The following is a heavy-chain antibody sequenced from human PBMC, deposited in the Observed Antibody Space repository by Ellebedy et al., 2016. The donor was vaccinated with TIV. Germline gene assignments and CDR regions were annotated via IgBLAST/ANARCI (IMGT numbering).Heavy chain of an antibody. CDR2: MTSKSGNT. J-gene: IGHJ5*02. CDR3: ARAVYGMGWFDP. V-gene: IGHV1-8*01. Sequence: AAPVKVSCKASGYTFANYEIHWVRQASGQGLEWMGWMTSKSGNTGYAQKFQGRVTITRDTSANTAYMELSSLRSEDTAIYYCARAVYGMGWFDPWGQGTLVTVSS. D-gene: IGHD2-8*01. CDR1: GYTFANYE.